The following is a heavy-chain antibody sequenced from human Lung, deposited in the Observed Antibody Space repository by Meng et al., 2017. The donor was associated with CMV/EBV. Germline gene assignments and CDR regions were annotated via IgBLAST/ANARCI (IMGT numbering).Heavy chain of an antibody. D-gene: IGHD5/OR15-5a*01. Sequence: TXSLXCTVSGGSISSSSYYWSWIRQHPGKGPEWIGYVFHTGATYYSPSLNSRLTLSLDTSKNQFSLKLRSVTAADTAVYYCARDSLYEPKYGTDVWGPGXTVTVSS. V-gene: IGHV4-31*03. CDR3: ARDSLYEPKYGTDV. CDR1: GGSISSSSYY. CDR2: VFHTGAT. J-gene: IGHJ6*02.